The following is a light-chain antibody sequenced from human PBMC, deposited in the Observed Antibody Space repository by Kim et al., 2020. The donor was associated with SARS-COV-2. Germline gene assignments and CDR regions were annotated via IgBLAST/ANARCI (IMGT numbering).Light chain of an antibody. V-gene: IGLV3-19*01. CDR3: NSRDSSGYHLV. CDR1: SLRSYY. Sequence: SSELTQDPAVSVALGQTVRITCQGDSLRSYYASWYQQKPGQAPVLVINAKNNRPSGIPDRISGSSSGNTASLTITGAQAEDEADYYCNSRDSSGYHLVFGGGTQLTVL. CDR2: AKN. J-gene: IGLJ3*02.